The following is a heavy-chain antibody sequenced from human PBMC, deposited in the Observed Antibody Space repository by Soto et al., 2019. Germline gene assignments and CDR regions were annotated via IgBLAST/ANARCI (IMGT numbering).Heavy chain of an antibody. D-gene: IGHD4-17*01. J-gene: IGHJ6*02. Sequence: GGSLRLACAASGFTFSSYAMHWVRQAPGKGLEWVAVISYDGSNKYYADSVKGRFTISRDNSKNTLYLQMNSLRAEDTAVYYCARDRDGEQVYYPYGMDVWGQGTTVTVSS. V-gene: IGHV3-30-3*01. CDR3: ARDRDGEQVYYPYGMDV. CDR1: GFTFSSYA. CDR2: ISYDGSNK.